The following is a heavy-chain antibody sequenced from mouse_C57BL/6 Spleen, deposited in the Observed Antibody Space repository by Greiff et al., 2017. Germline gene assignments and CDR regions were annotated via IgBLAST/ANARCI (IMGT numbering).Heavy chain of an antibody. Sequence: EVKLMESEGGLVQPGSSMKLSCTASGFTFSDYYMAWVRQVPEKGLEWVANINYDGSSTYYLDSLKSRFIISRDNAKNILYLQMSSLKSEDTATYYCARGGNYDYDGSYYYAMDYWGQGTSVTVSS. CDR1: GFTFSDYY. CDR2: INYDGSST. CDR3: ARGGNYDYDGSYYYAMDY. J-gene: IGHJ4*01. V-gene: IGHV5-16*01. D-gene: IGHD2-4*01.